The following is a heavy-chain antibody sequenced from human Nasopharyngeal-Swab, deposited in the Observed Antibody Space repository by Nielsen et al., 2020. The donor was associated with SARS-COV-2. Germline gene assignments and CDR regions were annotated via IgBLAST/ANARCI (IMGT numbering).Heavy chain of an antibody. D-gene: IGHD3-22*01. V-gene: IGHV3-15*01. Sequence: GRSLRLSCAASGFTFSNAWMSWVRQAPGKGLEWVGRIKSKTDGGTTDYAAPVKGRFTISRDDSKNTLYLQMNSLKTEDTAVYYCTTVGQYYYDSSGYNQISYYFDYWGQGTLVTVSS. J-gene: IGHJ4*02. CDR3: TTVGQYYYDSSGYNQISYYFDY. CDR2: IKSKTDGGTT. CDR1: GFTFSNAW.